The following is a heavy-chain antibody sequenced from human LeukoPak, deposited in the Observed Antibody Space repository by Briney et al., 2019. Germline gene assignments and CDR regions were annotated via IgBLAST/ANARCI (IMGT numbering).Heavy chain of an antibody. CDR2: IYHSGST. CDR1: GYSISSGYY. CDR3: ATRFYDSSGYLEGGNDY. J-gene: IGHJ4*02. Sequence: SETLSLTCTVSGYSISSGYYWGWIRQPPGEGLEWIGSIYHSGSTYYNPSLKSRVTISVDTSKNQFSLKLSSVTAADTAVYYCATRFYDSSGYLEGGNDYWGQGTLVTVSS. V-gene: IGHV4-38-2*02. D-gene: IGHD3-22*01.